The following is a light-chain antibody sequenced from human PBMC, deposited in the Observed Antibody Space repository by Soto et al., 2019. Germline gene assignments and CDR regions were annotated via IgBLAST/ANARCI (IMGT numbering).Light chain of an antibody. CDR2: ENN. V-gene: IGLV1-51*02. J-gene: IGLJ2*01. CDR1: NSNIGNNY. CDR3: GTWGGSLSAVV. Sequence: QSVLTQPPSVSAAPAQKVTISCSGSNSNIGNNYVSWYQQLPGTAPKLLIYENNKRPSGIPDRFSGSKSGTSATLDITGLQTGDEADYYCGTWGGSLSAVVFGGGTKLTVL.